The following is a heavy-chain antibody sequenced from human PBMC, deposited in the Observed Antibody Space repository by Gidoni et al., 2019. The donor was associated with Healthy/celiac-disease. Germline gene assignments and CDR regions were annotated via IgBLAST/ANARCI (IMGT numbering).Heavy chain of an antibody. V-gene: IGHV1-8*01. Sequence: QVPLVQSGAEVKKPGASVTVSCKASGYTFTSYDINWVRQATGQGLEWMGWMNPNSGNTGYAQKFQGRVTMTRNTSRRTAYMELSSLRSEDTAVYYCARVSPTYSSSIEFDPWGQGTLVTVSA. J-gene: IGHJ5*02. D-gene: IGHD6-6*01. CDR3: ARVSPTYSSSIEFDP. CDR2: MNPNSGNT. CDR1: GYTFTSYD.